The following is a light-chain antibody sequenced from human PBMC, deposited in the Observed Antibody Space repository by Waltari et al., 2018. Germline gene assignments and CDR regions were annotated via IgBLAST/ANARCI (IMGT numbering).Light chain of an antibody. V-gene: IGKV4-1*01. CDR3: QQYLITPFT. CDR1: QSIMYSPNNKNF. J-gene: IGKJ3*01. CDR2: GAS. Sequence: IVMSQSPASLAVSLRDRPTLHCRSSQSIMYSPNNKNFLAWYQQKPGQSPKLLIYGASTRQSGVPDRFTGSWSGTDFTLTITSVQPEDVAIYYCQQYLITPFTFGPGTKVEIK.